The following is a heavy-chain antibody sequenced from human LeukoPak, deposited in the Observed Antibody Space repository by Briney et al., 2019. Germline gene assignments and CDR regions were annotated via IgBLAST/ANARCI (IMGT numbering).Heavy chain of an antibody. Sequence: GESLKISCKGSGYSFTSYWIGWVRQMPGKGLEWMGIIYPGDSDTRYSPSSQGQVTISADKSISTAYLQWSSLKASDTAMYYCARGGKLNYYDSSGYYYGSGEFDYWGQGTLVTVSS. V-gene: IGHV5-51*01. CDR3: ARGGKLNYYDSSGYYYGSGEFDY. CDR2: IYPGDSDT. CDR1: GYSFTSYW. J-gene: IGHJ4*02. D-gene: IGHD3-22*01.